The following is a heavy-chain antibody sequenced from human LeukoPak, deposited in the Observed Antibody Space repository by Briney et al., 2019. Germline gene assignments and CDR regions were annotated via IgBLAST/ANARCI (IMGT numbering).Heavy chain of an antibody. CDR2: IDHRGTA. CDR1: GASYNAYH. J-gene: IGHJ4*02. Sequence: SETMFLTCAVYGASYNAYHWSWIRQPPGKGLEWIGDIDHRGTATYNPSLKSRLSISADASKNQFSLKLNSVTDADTAVYYCAVGITILGVAASFDSWGQGNLVIVSS. CDR3: AVGITILGVAASFDS. V-gene: IGHV4-34*01. D-gene: IGHD3-3*01.